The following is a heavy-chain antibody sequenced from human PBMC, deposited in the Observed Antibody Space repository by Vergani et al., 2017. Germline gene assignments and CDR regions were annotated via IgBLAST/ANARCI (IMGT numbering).Heavy chain of an antibody. J-gene: IGHJ5*02. D-gene: IGHD3-9*01. CDR2: IFSNDEK. CDR1: GFSLSNARMG. CDR3: AHSKYDILTGYIWFDP. Sequence: QVTLKESGPVLVKPTETLTLTCTVSGFSLSNARMGVSWIRQPPGKALEWLAHIFSNDEKSYSTSLKSRLTISKDTSKSQVVLTMTNMDPVDTATYYCAHSKYDILTGYIWFDPWGQGTLVTVSS. V-gene: IGHV2-26*01.